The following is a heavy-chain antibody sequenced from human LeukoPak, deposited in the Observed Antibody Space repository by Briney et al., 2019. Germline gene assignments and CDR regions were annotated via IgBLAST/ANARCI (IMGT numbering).Heavy chain of an antibody. V-gene: IGHV3-23*01. CDR2: ISGSGGST. Sequence: GGSLRLSCVPSGFSFSNYAMSWVRQAPGKGLEWVSSISGSGGSTHYVDSVKGRFTISRDNAKNSLYLQMNSLRAEDTALYYCARDGQTYYYDSSGYQPNDYWGQGTLVTVSS. J-gene: IGHJ4*02. CDR1: GFSFSNYA. D-gene: IGHD3-22*01. CDR3: ARDGQTYYYDSSGYQPNDY.